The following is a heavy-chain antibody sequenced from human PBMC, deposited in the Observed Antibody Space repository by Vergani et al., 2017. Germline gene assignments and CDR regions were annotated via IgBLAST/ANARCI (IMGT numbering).Heavy chain of an antibody. CDR3: ARDCTSGGCPDNYGMDV. CDR1: GFTFSDFS. CDR2: IGSSGPYI. Sequence: VQLVESGGGLVKPGGSLRLSCAASGFTFSDFSMSWVRQAPGKGLEWVAFIGSSGPYINYADSVKGRFIISRDNTNNSLFLQVRSLRAEDAAVYYCARDCTSGGCPDNYGMDVWGQGTLVTVSS. D-gene: IGHD2-8*01. V-gene: IGHV3-21*06. J-gene: IGHJ4*02.